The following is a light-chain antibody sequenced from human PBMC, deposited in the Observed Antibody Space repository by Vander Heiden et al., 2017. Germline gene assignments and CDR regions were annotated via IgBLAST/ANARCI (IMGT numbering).Light chain of an antibody. CDR2: KAS. J-gene: IGKJ1*01. V-gene: IGKV1-5*03. Sequence: DIQMTQSPSTLSASVGDRVTITCRASQSISNWLAWYQQKPGKAPKLMIYKASSLESGDPSRFSGSGSGTEFTLTISSLQPDDFATYYCQQYNSWTFGQGTKVEI. CDR3: QQYNSWT. CDR1: QSISNW.